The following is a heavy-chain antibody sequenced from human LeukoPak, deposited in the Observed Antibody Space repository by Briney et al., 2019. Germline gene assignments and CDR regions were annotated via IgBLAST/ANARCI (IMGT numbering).Heavy chain of an antibody. Sequence: GGSLRLSCAASGFIFSSYEMHWVRQAPGKGLEWVSYVSSTGSNIYYADSVKGRFTISRDNAKNSLFLQMNSLRAEDTAVYYCARLYYYYGMDVWGQGTTVTASS. J-gene: IGHJ6*02. CDR2: VSSTGSNI. CDR1: GFIFSSYE. V-gene: IGHV3-48*03. CDR3: ARLYYYYGMDV.